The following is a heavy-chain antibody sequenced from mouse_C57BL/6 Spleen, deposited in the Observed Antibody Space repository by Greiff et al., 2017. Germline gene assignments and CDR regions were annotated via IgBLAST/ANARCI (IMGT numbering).Heavy chain of an antibody. J-gene: IGHJ4*01. V-gene: IGHV1-81*01. CDR3: ARGTTVVAPDAMDY. CDR1: DYTFTSYG. Sequence: VQLQQSGAELARPGASVKLSCKASDYTFTSYGISWVKQRTGQGLEWIGEIYPRSGNTYYNEKFKGKGTLTADKSSSTAYMEFRSLTSEDSAVYFCARGTTVVAPDAMDYWGQGTSVTVSS. D-gene: IGHD1-1*01. CDR2: IYPRSGNT.